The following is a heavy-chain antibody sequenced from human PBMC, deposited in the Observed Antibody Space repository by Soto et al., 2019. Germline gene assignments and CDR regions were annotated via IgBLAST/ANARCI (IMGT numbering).Heavy chain of an antibody. J-gene: IGHJ4*02. CDR2: ISAGGDST. Sequence: EVQLLESGGGWVQPGGSLRLSCATSGFTFRSYPMNWVRQAPGKGREWVSGISAGGDSTYYADSVKGRFTIFRDNSKNSVYLQMNSLRAEDTAVYYCARRVWGQGTLVTVSS. V-gene: IGHV3-23*01. CDR3: ARRV. CDR1: GFTFRSYP.